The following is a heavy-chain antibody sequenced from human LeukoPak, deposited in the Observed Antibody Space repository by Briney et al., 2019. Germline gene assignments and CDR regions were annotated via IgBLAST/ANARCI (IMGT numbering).Heavy chain of an antibody. D-gene: IGHD6-13*01. V-gene: IGHV3-23*01. J-gene: IGHJ4*02. Sequence: GSLRLSCAASGFTFSNYYMSWIRQAPGKGLGWVSAINPTGGSTYYADSVKGRFTISRDNSKNTLYLQMNSLRAEDTAVYFCASAGSHSYFDSWGPGTLVTVSS. CDR2: INPTGGST. CDR1: GFTFSNYY. CDR3: ASAGSHSYFDS.